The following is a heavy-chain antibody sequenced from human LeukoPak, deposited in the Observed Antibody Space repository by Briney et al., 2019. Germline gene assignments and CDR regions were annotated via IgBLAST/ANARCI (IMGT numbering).Heavy chain of an antibody. CDR3: ARASDYYGSGTYPY. CDR1: GYTFTSYD. J-gene: IGHJ4*02. D-gene: IGHD3-10*01. CDR2: IIPIFGTA. Sequence: SVKVSCKASGYTFTSYDINWVRQATGQGLEWMGRIIPIFGTANYAQKFQGRVTITTDESTGTAYMELSSLRSEDTAVYYCARASDYYGSGTYPYWGQGTLVTVSS. V-gene: IGHV1-69*05.